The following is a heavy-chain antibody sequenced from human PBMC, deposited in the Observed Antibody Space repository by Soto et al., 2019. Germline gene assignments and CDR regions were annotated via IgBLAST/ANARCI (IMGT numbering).Heavy chain of an antibody. CDR2: IKSKTDGGTT. Sequence: GSLRLSCAASGFTFSNAWINWVRQAPGKGLEWVGRIKSKTDGGTTDYAEPVKGRFAISRDDSNNMVYLQMNSLKIEDTAVYYCTTDSDSTIIIVRFDYWGHGTLVTVSS. V-gene: IGHV3-15*07. J-gene: IGHJ4*01. CDR3: TTDSDSTIIIVRFDY. CDR1: GFTFSNAW. D-gene: IGHD3-22*01.